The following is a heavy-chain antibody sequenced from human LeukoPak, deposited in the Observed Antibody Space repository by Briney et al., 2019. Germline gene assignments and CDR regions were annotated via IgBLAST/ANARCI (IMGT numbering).Heavy chain of an antibody. J-gene: IGHJ3*02. CDR2: INPNSGGT. V-gene: IGHV1-2*02. CDR1: GYTFTCYY. CDR3: ARDRSDEDAFDI. Sequence: ASVKVSCKASGYTFTCYYMHWVRQAPGQGLELMGWINPNSGGTNYAQKFPGRVTRTRDTSISTAYMELSRLRSDDTAVYYCARDRSDEDAFDIWGQGTMVTVSS. D-gene: IGHD3-16*01.